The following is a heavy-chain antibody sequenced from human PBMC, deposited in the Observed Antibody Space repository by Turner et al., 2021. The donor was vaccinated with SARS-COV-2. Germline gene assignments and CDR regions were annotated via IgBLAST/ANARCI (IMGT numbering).Heavy chain of an antibody. V-gene: IGHV3-53*01. CDR2: IYSGGST. J-gene: IGHJ4*02. CDR3: ARDLGGLRFDY. CDR1: GFTVSSNY. Sequence: EVQLVESGGRLIQPGGSLRLPCAASGFTVSSNYMSRVRQAPGKGLEWVSVIYSGGSTFYADSLKGRFTISRDNSKNTLYLQMNSLRAEDTAFYYCARDLGGLRFDYWGQGTLVTVSS. D-gene: IGHD2-15*01.